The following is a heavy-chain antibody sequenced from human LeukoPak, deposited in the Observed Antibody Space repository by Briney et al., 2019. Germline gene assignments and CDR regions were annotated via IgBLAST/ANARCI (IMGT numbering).Heavy chain of an antibody. CDR2: VNQDGGEK. D-gene: IGHD2-21*02. V-gene: IGHV3-7*03. CDR3: ASGRVTAVY. CDR1: GFTFSSSL. J-gene: IGHJ4*02. Sequence: GGSLRLSCAASGFTFSSSLVTWVRQAAGKGREWVASVNQDGGEKKYVESVKGRFTISRDNAKNSLYLQMNSLRTEDTAVYYCASGRVTAVYWGQGTLVTVSS.